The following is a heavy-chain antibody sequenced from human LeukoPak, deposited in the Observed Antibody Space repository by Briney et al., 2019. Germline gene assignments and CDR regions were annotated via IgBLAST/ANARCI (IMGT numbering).Heavy chain of an antibody. V-gene: IGHV3-23*01. CDR3: AKVGRDYYDSSGYYCNY. CDR1: GFTFSSYW. J-gene: IGHJ4*02. CDR2: ISGSGGST. Sequence: GGSLRLSCAASGFTFSSYWMSWVRQAPGKGLEWVSAISGSGGSTYYADSVKGRFTISRDNSKNTLYLQMNSLRAEDTAVYYCAKVGRDYYDSSGYYCNYWGQGALVTVSS. D-gene: IGHD3-22*01.